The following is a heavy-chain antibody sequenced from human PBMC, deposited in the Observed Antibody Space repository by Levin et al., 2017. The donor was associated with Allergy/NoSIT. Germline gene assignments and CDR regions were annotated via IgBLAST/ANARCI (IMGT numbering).Heavy chain of an antibody. Sequence: PGGSLRLSCAASGFIFSTYGMIWVRQAPGKGLEWVAYSSGSGSPTYYADSVRGRFTISRDNDKNSLYLQMNSLRVEDAAVYYCARGVVDNWGQGTLVTVSS. CDR3: ARGVVDN. V-gene: IGHV3-48*03. CDR1: GFIFSTYG. CDR2: SSGSGSPT. J-gene: IGHJ4*02. D-gene: IGHD2-15*01.